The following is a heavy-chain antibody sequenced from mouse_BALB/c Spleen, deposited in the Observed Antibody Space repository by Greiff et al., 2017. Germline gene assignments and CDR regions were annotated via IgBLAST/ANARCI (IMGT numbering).Heavy chain of an antibody. CDR2: ISSGGSYT. CDR3: ARLTPYFDY. D-gene: IGHD1-3*01. CDR1: GFTFSSYG. J-gene: IGHJ2*01. Sequence: EVMLVESGGDLVKPGGSLKLSCAASGFTFSSYGMSWVRQTPDKRLEWVATISSGGSYTYYPDSVKGRFTISRDNAKNTLYLQMSSLKSEDTAMYYCARLTPYFDYWGQGTTLTVSS. V-gene: IGHV5-6*01.